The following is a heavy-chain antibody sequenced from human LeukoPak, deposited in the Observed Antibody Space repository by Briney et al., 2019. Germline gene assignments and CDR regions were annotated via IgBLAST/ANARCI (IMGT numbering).Heavy chain of an antibody. D-gene: IGHD3-3*01. Sequence: SQTLSFTCTVSGGSISSGDYYWSWIRQPPGKGLEWIGYIYYSGSTYYNPSLKSRVTISVDTSKNQFSLKLSSVTAADTAVYYCASSGASDFWSGSPRYYFDYWGQGTLVTVSS. V-gene: IGHV4-30-4*08. J-gene: IGHJ4*02. CDR3: ASSGASDFWSGSPRYYFDY. CDR1: GGSISSGDYY. CDR2: IYYSGST.